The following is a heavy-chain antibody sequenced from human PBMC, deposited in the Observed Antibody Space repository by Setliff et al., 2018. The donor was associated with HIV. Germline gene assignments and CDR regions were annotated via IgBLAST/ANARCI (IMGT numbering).Heavy chain of an antibody. J-gene: IGHJ4*02. V-gene: IGHV3-7*01. CDR3: VRSLSGNSSTYYWAFDF. D-gene: IGHD3-22*01. Sequence: PGGSLRLSCAASGFTFSNYWMTWVRQAPGKGLEWVAQINRDGTEKYYVDSVKGRFTISRDNAKNSLWLQLDSLKVEDTALYFCVRSLSGNSSTYYWAFDFWGQGAPVTVSS. CDR2: INRDGTEK. CDR1: GFTFSNYW.